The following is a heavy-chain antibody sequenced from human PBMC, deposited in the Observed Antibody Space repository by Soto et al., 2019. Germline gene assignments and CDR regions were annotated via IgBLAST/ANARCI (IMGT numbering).Heavy chain of an antibody. J-gene: IGHJ4*02. CDR1: GFTFSSYA. D-gene: IGHD3-9*01. Sequence: EVQLVESGGGLVQPGGSLRLSCAASGFTFSSYAMHWVRQAPGKGLEYVSAISSNGGSTYYANSVKGRFTISRDNSKNTLYIQRGCLRADDMAGYYCASDSHISTGYYIFDDWGQGTLVTVSS. CDR3: ASDSHISTGYYIFDD. V-gene: IGHV3-64*01. CDR2: ISSNGGST.